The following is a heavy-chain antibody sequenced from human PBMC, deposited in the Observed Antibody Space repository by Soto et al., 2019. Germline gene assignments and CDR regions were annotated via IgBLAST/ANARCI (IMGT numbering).Heavy chain of an antibody. J-gene: IGHJ6*02. CDR1: GFTFSSYA. Sequence: EVQLLESGGGLVQPGGSLRLSCAASGFTFSSYAMSWVRQAPGKGLEWVSGISGSGGSTYYADSVKGRFTISRDNSKNTRYLQRYSLRAEDTAVNYCVRDRDYYGLVIYFPYYYYGMDVTGQGTTVTVSS. CDR3: VRDRDYYGLVIYFPYYYYGMDV. CDR2: ISGSGGST. D-gene: IGHD3-10*01. V-gene: IGHV3-23*01.